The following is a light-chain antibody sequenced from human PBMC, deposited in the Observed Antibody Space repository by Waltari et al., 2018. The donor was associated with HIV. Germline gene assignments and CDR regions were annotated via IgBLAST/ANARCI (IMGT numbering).Light chain of an antibody. V-gene: IGLV2-11*01. CDR2: DVR. Sequence: QSALTQPRSLSGSPGQSVTISCTGTSSDVGAYNRVSWYQQHPGKAPKVVIYDVRERPAGVPDRFSGSKSANTASLTISGLQADDEADYHCCSFAGSYIVFGTGTKVTVL. J-gene: IGLJ1*01. CDR1: SSDVGAYNR. CDR3: CSFAGSYIV.